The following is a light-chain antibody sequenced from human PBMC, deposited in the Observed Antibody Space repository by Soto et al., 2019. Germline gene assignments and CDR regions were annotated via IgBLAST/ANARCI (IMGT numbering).Light chain of an antibody. J-gene: IGLJ1*01. CDR1: SSNIGSTT. Sequence: QLVLTQPPSASGTPGQRVTISCSGSSSNIGSTTVSWFQLLPGTAPKLLISTNDQRPSGVPDRFSGSKSGTSASLAISGLQSEDDADYYCAAWDDSLNGVVFGTGTKVTVL. V-gene: IGLV1-44*01. CDR3: AAWDDSLNGVV. CDR2: TND.